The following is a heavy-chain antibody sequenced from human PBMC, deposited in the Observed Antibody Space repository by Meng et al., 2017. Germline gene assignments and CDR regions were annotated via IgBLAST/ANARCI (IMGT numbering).Heavy chain of an antibody. V-gene: IGHV4-61*01. J-gene: IGHJ3*02. CDR3: ARDGGPYYYDSSGYWDAFDI. CDR2: IFYSGST. CDR1: GDSVSSANYY. D-gene: IGHD3-22*01. Sequence: SETLSLTCTVSGDSVSSANYYWSWIRQPPGKELEWIGYIFYSGSTIYNPSLKSRVTMSVDTSKNQFSLNLSSVTAADTAVYYCARDGGPYYYDSSGYWDAFDIWGQGKMVNVAS.